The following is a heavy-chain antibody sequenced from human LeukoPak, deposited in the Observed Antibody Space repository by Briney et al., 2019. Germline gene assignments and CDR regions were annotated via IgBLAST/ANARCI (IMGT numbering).Heavy chain of an antibody. J-gene: IGHJ4*02. CDR3: AWSRITIFGVANPPGY. V-gene: IGHV4-39*01. CDR2: GYYSGST. Sequence: PSETLSLTCTVSGDSISNSRFYWGWIRQPPGKGLEWIGSGYYSGSTYYNPSLKSRVTISVDTSKNQFSLKLSSVTAADTAVYYCAWSRITIFGVANPPGYWGQGTLVTVSS. CDR1: GDSISNSRFY. D-gene: IGHD3-3*01.